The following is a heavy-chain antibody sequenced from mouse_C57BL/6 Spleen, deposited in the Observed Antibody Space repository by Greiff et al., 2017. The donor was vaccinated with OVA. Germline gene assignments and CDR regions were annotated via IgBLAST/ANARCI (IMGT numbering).Heavy chain of an antibody. CDR3: ARRGYYVNYYAMDY. CDR2: IDPSDSYT. Sequence: VHLQQPGAELVKPGASVKLSCKASGYTFTSYWMQWVKQRPGQGLEWIGEIDPSDSYTNYNQKFKGKATLTVDTSSSTAYMQLSSLTSEDSAVYYCARRGYYVNYYAMDYWGQGTSVTVSS. J-gene: IGHJ4*01. D-gene: IGHD2-3*01. CDR1: GYTFTSYW. V-gene: IGHV1-50*01.